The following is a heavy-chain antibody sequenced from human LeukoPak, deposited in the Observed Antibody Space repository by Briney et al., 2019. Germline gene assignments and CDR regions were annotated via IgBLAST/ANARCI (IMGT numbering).Heavy chain of an antibody. CDR1: GGSISSSSYY. V-gene: IGHV4-39*01. Sequence: SETLSLTCTVSGGSISSSSYYWGWIRQPPGKGLEWIGSIYYSGSTYYNPSLKSRVTISVDTSKNQSSLKLSSVTAADTAVYYCARIPYSSGWHFDYWGQGTLVTVSS. D-gene: IGHD6-19*01. J-gene: IGHJ4*02. CDR3: ARIPYSSGWHFDY. CDR2: IYYSGST.